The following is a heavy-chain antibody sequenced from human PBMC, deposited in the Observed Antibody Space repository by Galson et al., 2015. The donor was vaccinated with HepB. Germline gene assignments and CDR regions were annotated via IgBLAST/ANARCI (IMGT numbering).Heavy chain of an antibody. CDR3: AKASDVWSAFDS. CDR2: ISWNSGLI. V-gene: IGHV3-9*01. Sequence: SLRLSCAASGFNFDEFAMHWVRQRPGKGLEWVSGISWNSGLIDYADSVKGRFTISRDNAKTSLFLQLRRLRAEDTAFYYCAKASDVWSAFDSWGQGTLVTVSS. D-gene: IGHD3-3*01. J-gene: IGHJ4*02. CDR1: GFNFDEFA.